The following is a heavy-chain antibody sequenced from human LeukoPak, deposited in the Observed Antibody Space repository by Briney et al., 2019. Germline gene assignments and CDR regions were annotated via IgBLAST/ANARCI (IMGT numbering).Heavy chain of an antibody. V-gene: IGHV4-39*01. J-gene: IGHJ5*02. D-gene: IGHD3-10*01. CDR2: IYYSGST. CDR1: GFTFSSYA. CDR3: ARHVILRSAMVRGVDWFDP. Sequence: GSLRLSCAASGFTFSSYAMSWVRQAPGKGLEWIGSIYYSGSTYYNPSLKSRVTISVDTSKNQFSLKLSSVTAADTAVYYCARHVILRSAMVRGVDWFDPWGQGTLVTVSS.